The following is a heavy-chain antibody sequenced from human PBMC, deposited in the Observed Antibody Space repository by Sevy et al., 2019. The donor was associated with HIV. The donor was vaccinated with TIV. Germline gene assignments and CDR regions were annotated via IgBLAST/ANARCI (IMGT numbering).Heavy chain of an antibody. J-gene: IGHJ6*02. CDR1: GFTFATYA. Sequence: GGSLRLSCAASGFTFATYAMHWVRQAAGKGLEWVSGIGSGGDAYYPGSVKGRFTIARENAKNSLYLQMNSLRAGDTAVYYCARSVGYSDYGMDVWGQGTTVTVSS. V-gene: IGHV3-13*01. CDR3: ARSVGYSDYGMDV. CDR2: IGSGGDA. D-gene: IGHD5-12*01.